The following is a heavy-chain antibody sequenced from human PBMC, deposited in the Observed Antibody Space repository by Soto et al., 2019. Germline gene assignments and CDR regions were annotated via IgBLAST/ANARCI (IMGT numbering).Heavy chain of an antibody. Sequence: GGSLRLSRAASGFTFSSYSMNWVRQAPGKGLEWVSSISSSSSYIYYADSVKGRFTISRDNAKNSLYLQMNSLRAEDTVVYYCARDRYGDYHAFDIWGQGTMVTVSS. CDR3: ARDRYGDYHAFDI. CDR2: ISSSSSYI. D-gene: IGHD4-17*01. CDR1: GFTFSSYS. V-gene: IGHV3-21*01. J-gene: IGHJ3*02.